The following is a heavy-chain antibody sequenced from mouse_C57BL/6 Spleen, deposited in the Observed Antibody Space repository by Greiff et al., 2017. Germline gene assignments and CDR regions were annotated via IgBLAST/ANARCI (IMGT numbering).Heavy chain of an antibody. J-gene: IGHJ4*01. V-gene: IGHV1-61*01. CDR2: IYPSDSET. CDR1: GYTFTSYW. CDR3: ARVGAMDY. Sequence: QVHVKQPGAELVRPGSSVKLSCKASGYTFTSYWMDWVKQRPGQGLEWIGNIYPSDSETHYNQKFKDKATLTVDKSSSTAYMQLSSLTSEDSAVYYCARVGAMDYWGQGTSVTVSS.